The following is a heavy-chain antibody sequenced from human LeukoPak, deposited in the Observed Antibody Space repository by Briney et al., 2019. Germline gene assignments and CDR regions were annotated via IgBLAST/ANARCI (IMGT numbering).Heavy chain of an antibody. Sequence: SETLSLTCTVSGGSISSGSYYWSWLRQPAGKGLEWIGLLYPSGSTNNSPSLKSRVTISVDTSENQFSLKLSSMTAADTAVYYCARGLRVDGSVSYYNRAFGYYMDVWGKGTTVTVSS. V-gene: IGHV4-61*02. CDR2: LYPSGST. CDR1: GGSISSGSYY. D-gene: IGHD3-10*01. CDR3: ARGLRVDGSVSYYNRAFGYYMDV. J-gene: IGHJ6*03.